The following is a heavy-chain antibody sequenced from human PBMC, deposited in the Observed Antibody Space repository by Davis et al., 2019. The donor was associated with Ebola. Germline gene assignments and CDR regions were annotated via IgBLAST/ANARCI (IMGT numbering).Heavy chain of an antibody. Sequence: PGGSLRLSCTVSGGSISSYYWTWIRQPPGKGLEWIGSIYYSGSTYYNPSLKSRVTISVDTSKNQFSLKLSSVTAADTAVYYCARLGDPPTVTTPDAFDIWGQGTMVTVSS. D-gene: IGHD4-17*01. J-gene: IGHJ3*02. CDR1: GGSISSYY. CDR2: IYYSGST. V-gene: IGHV4-39*01. CDR3: ARLGDPPTVTTPDAFDI.